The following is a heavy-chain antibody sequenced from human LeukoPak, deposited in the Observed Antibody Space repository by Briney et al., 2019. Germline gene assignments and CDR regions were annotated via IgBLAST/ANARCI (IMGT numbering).Heavy chain of an antibody. D-gene: IGHD3-3*01. V-gene: IGHV3-64D*09. CDR1: GFTFSRYA. J-gene: IGHJ5*02. Sequence: GGSLRLSCSASGFTFSRYAMHWVRQAPGKGLEHVSVISSNGGSTYYADSVKGRFTISRDNSKNTLYLQMSSLRAEDTAVYYCVKAYYDFWSAYANRFDPWGQGTLVTVSS. CDR2: ISSNGGST. CDR3: VKAYYDFWSAYANRFDP.